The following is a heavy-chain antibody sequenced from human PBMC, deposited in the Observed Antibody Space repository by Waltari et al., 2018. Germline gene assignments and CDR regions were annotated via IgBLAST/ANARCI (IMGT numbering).Heavy chain of an antibody. Sequence: QVQLVQSGAEVKKPGASVKVSCKASGYTFTAYYVNWVRQVPGQGLEWMGWINPNTGGTKYAQNLQGRVTMTRDKSTSTAYMELNSLKSDDTAVYYGARDRPFDPWGQGTLITVSS. CDR2: INPNTGGT. J-gene: IGHJ5*02. CDR3: ARDRPFDP. V-gene: IGHV1-2*02. CDR1: GYTFTAYY.